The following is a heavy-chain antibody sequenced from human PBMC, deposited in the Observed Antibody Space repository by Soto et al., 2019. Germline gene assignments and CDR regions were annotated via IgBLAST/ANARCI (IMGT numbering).Heavy chain of an antibody. CDR3: ANTQRPYCSGGSCYSPLDY. J-gene: IGHJ4*02. CDR1: GFTFSSYG. CDR2: ISYDGSNK. Sequence: QVQLVESGGGVVQPGRSLRLSCAASGFTFSSYGMHWVRQAPGKGLDWVAVISYDGSNKYYADSVKGRFTISRDNSKNTLYLQMNSLRAEDTAVYYCANTQRPYCSGGSCYSPLDYWGQGTLVTVSS. D-gene: IGHD2-15*01. V-gene: IGHV3-30*18.